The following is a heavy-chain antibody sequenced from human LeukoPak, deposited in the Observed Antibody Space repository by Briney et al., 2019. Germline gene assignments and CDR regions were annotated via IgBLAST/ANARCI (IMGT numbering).Heavy chain of an antibody. CDR3: ARGVSGRSSSNYYYYGMDV. Sequence: SETLSLTCAVYGGSFSGYYWSWIRQHPGKGLEWIGYIYYSGSTYYNPSLKSRVTISVDTSKNQFSLKLSSVTAADTAVYYCARGVSGRSSSNYYYYGMDVWGQGTTVTVSS. CDR2: IYYSGST. J-gene: IGHJ6*02. V-gene: IGHV4-31*11. D-gene: IGHD6-6*01. CDR1: GGSFSGYY.